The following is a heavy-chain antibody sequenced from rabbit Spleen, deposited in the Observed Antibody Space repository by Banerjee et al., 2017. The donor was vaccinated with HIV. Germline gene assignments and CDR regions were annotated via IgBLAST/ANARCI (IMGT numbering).Heavy chain of an antibody. CDR3: ARDTDSGGLHFVL. J-gene: IGHJ4*01. D-gene: IGHD4-1*01. V-gene: IGHV1S45*01. CDR1: GVSLNDKDV. Sequence: EQLEESGGGLVKPEGSLTLTCKASGVSLNDKDVMCWVRQAPGKGLEWIACINIVTGKSVYASWAKGRFIMSRTSSTTVTLQMTSLTVADTATYFCARDTDSGGLHFVLWGPGTLVTVS. CDR2: INIVTGKS.